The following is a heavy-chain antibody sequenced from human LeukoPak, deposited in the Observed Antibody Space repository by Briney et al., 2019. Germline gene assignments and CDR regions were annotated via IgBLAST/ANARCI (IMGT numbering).Heavy chain of an antibody. J-gene: IGHJ4*02. CDR1: GGSISSSSYY. Sequence: SETLSLTCTVSGGSISSSSYYWGWIRQPPGKGLEWIGSIYYSGSTYYNPSLKSRVTISVDTSKNQFSLKLSSVTAADTAVYYCARQLGLRYFDWLLPYFDYWGQGTLVTVSS. CDR3: ARQLGLRYFDWLLPYFDY. D-gene: IGHD3-9*01. V-gene: IGHV4-39*01. CDR2: IYYSGST.